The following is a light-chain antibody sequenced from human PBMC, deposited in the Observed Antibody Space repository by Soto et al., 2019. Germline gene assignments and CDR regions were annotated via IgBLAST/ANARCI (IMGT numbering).Light chain of an antibody. V-gene: IGKV1-39*01. CDR2: AAS. Sequence: DIQMTQSPSSLSASVGDRVSITCRASQSISRFLNWYQQTSGKAPKLLIYAASSLQSGVPSRFSGSGSGTDFTLTISSLQPEDFATYYCQQSFHTPLTFGQGTQLEIK. J-gene: IGKJ2*01. CDR1: QSISRF. CDR3: QQSFHTPLT.